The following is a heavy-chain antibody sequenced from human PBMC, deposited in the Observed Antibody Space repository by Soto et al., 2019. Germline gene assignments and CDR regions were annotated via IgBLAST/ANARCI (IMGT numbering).Heavy chain of an antibody. Sequence: PGGSLRLSCAASGFTFSSYSMNWVRQAPGKGLEWVPSISSSSSYIYYADSVKGRFTISRDNAKNSLYLQMNSLRAEDTAVYYCARGRGVPMPYYYYGMDVWGQGTKVTVSS. J-gene: IGHJ6*02. CDR3: ARGRGVPMPYYYYGMDV. CDR2: ISSSSSYI. CDR1: GFTFSSYS. V-gene: IGHV3-21*01. D-gene: IGHD3-10*01.